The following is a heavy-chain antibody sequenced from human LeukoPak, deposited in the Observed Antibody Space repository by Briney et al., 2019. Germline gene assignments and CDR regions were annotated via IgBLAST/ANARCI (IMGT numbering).Heavy chain of an antibody. D-gene: IGHD2-15*01. Sequence: SQTLSLTCTVSGGSISSGDYYWSWIRQPPGKGLEWIGYIYYSGSTYYNPSLKSRVTISVDTSKNQFSLKLASVTAADTAVYYCARRGCSGGNCPRGYGMDVWGQGTTVTVSS. CDR1: GGSISSGDYY. CDR3: ARRGCSGGNCPRGYGMDV. V-gene: IGHV4-30-4*01. J-gene: IGHJ6*02. CDR2: IYYSGST.